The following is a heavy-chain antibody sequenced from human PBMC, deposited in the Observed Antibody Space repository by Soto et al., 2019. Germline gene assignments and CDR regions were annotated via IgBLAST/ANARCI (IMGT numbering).Heavy chain of an antibody. Sequence: PSETLSLTCTVSGGSISSYYWNWIRQPPGKGLEWIGYIYRTGNTHYSPSLKSRVSISQDRSKNQFSLELTSVTAADTAVYYCARYRREAVAGYTLDNWGQGILVTVSS. CDR2: IYRTGNT. D-gene: IGHD6-13*01. CDR3: ARYRREAVAGYTLDN. J-gene: IGHJ4*02. V-gene: IGHV4-59*12. CDR1: GGSISSYY.